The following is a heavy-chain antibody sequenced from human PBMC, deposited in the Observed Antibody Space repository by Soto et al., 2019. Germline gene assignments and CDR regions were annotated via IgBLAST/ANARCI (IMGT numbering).Heavy chain of an antibody. CDR1: GGSISSYY. CDR2: IYYSGST. CDR3: GGAGGGPKTNGMEV. D-gene: IGHD3-16*01. J-gene: IGHJ6*02. Sequence: PSETPSLTCTVSGGSISSYYWSWIRQHPGKGLEWIGYIYYSGSTNYNPSLMSRVTISVDTSKNQFSLKLKSVTAADTAVYYCGGAGGGPKTNGMEVWVQGPTVTVSS. V-gene: IGHV4-59*12.